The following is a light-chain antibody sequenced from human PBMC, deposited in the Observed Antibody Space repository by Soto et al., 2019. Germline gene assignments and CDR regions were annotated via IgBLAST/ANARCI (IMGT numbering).Light chain of an antibody. CDR2: AAS. CDR3: QQSYSTPIT. CDR1: QGISSW. Sequence: DIKMTQSPSAVSASVGERVTITCRASQGISSWLAWYQQKPGKAPKLLIFAASSLQAGVPSRFSGSGSGTDITLTISSLQPEDFATYYCQQSYSTPITFGQGTRLAIK. V-gene: IGKV1-12*01. J-gene: IGKJ5*01.